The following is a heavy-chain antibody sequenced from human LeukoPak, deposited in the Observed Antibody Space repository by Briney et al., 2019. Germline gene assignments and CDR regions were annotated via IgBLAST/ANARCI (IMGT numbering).Heavy chain of an antibody. CDR1: GFTFSSYW. J-gene: IGHJ4*01. CDR3: ARGKSGSYGLEDY. V-gene: IGHV3-74*01. Sequence: GGCLRLSCAASGFTFSSYWMHWVRQAPGKGLVWVSRINGDGNTINYADSVRGRFTISRDNAKNTLYLQMNSLRAEDAAVYYCARGKSGSYGLEDYLGHGTLVTVSS. D-gene: IGHD1-26*01. CDR2: INGDGNTI.